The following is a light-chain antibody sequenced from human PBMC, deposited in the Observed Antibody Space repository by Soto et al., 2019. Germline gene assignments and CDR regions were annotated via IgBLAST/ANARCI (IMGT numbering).Light chain of an antibody. CDR3: QQCYSSPRT. J-gene: IGKJ1*01. CDR1: QDISNY. V-gene: IGKV1-39*01. CDR2: AAS. Sequence: DIQMTQSPSSLSASVGDRVTITCQASQDISNYLNWYQQKLGRAPTLLIYAASSLQSGVPSRFSGGGSGTDFTLTISSLQPEDFAMYFCQQCYSSPRTFGQGTKVEIK.